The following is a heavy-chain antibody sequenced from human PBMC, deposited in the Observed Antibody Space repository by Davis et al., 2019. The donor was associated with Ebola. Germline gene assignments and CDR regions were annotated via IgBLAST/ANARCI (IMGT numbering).Heavy chain of an antibody. CDR1: GFTFSSYS. V-gene: IGHV3-48*02. Sequence: GESLKISCAASGFTFSSYSMNWVRQAPGKGLEWVSYISSSSSTIYYADSVKGRFTISRDNAKNSLYLQMSSLRDEDTAVYYCARGSVWGYWGQGTLVTVSS. D-gene: IGHD3-16*01. CDR2: ISSSSSTI. J-gene: IGHJ4*02. CDR3: ARGSVWGY.